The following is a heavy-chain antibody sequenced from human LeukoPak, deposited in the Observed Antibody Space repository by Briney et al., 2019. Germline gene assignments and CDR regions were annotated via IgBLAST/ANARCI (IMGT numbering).Heavy chain of an antibody. CDR2: TSPYNGDT. CDR3: VTTVRVTSVDS. CDR1: GYDFASFG. Sequence: ASVKVSCKASGYDFASFGIRWVRQPPRQGLDWMGWTSPYNGDTNYAQNVEGRATMTIDTSTNRAYMELRSLTSEDTAVYYCVTTVRVTSVDSWGQGTLVTVSS. D-gene: IGHD3-10*01. V-gene: IGHV1-18*01. J-gene: IGHJ4*02.